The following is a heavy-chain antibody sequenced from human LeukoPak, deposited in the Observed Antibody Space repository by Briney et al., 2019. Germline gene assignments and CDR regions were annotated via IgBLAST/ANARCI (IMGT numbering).Heavy chain of an antibody. CDR3: ARIYDSSGPSFDY. V-gene: IGHV3-21*01. CDR1: GFTFSSYS. Sequence: GSLRLSCAASGFTFSSYSMNWVRQAPGKGLEWVSSISSSSSYIYYADSVKGRFTISRDNAKNSLYLQMNSLRAEDTAVYYCARIYDSSGPSFDYWGQGTLVTVSS. D-gene: IGHD3-22*01. CDR2: ISSSSSYI. J-gene: IGHJ4*02.